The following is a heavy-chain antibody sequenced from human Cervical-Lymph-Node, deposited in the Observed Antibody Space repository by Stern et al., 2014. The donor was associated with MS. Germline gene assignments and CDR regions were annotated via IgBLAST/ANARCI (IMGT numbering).Heavy chain of an antibody. CDR3: ARWGLHKPLDY. Sequence: QVQLLQSGAEVKKPGASVKVSCKASGYDFTNYYIQWVRQAPGQGLEWMGMFNPSDGSTDYAQSVQGRVTMTRDTSTSKGYMELSSLRSDDTAVYYCARWGLHKPLDYWGQGTLVTVSS. J-gene: IGHJ4*02. V-gene: IGHV1-46*03. CDR1: GYDFTNYY. D-gene: IGHD7-27*01. CDR2: FNPSDGST.